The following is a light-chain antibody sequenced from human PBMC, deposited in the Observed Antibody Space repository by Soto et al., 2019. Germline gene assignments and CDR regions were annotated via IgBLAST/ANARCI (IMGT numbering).Light chain of an antibody. CDR1: SSDVGGYNY. Sequence: QSALTQPASVSGSPGQSITISCTGTSSDVGGYNYVSWYQQQPGKAPKLMIYEVSNRPSGVSNRFSGSKSGNTASLTISGLQAEDGADYYCSSYTSSSTRVFGGGTKLTVL. V-gene: IGLV2-14*01. CDR2: EVS. J-gene: IGLJ3*02. CDR3: SSYTSSSTRV.